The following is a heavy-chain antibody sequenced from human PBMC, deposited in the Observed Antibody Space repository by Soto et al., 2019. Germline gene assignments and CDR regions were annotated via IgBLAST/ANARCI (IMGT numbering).Heavy chain of an antibody. J-gene: IGHJ3*02. CDR1: GGSISSGGYY. CDR2: IYYSGST. CDR3: ARRRDGYNFSSRWGAFDI. V-gene: IGHV4-31*03. D-gene: IGHD5-12*01. Sequence: QVQLQESGPGLVKPSQTLSLTCTVSGGSISSGGYYWSWIRQHPGKGLEWIGYIYYSGSTYYNPSLKSRVTISVDTSKTQFSLKLSSVTAADTAVYYCARRRDGYNFSSRWGAFDIWGQGTMVTVSS.